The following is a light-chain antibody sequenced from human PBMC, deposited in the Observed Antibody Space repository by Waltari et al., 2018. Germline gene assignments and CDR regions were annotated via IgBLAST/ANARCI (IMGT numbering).Light chain of an antibody. CDR2: YDS. CDR3: HVWHAHFDPGV. V-gene: IGLV3-21*04. Sequence: SYVLTQPPSVSVAPGETASITCGGDNIGSYSEHWYQQKPGQAPLLIIFYDSDRPSGLPARFSGSNSGNTATLTITSVEAGDEARYYCHVWHAHFDPGVFGTGTEVTVL. CDR1: NIGSYS. J-gene: IGLJ1*01.